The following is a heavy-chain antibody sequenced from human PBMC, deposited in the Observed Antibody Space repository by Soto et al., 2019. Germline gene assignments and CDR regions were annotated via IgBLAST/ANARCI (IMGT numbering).Heavy chain of an antibody. V-gene: IGHV4-31*03. CDR2: IYYSGST. J-gene: IGHJ4*02. Sequence: PSETLSLTCTVSGGSISSGGYYWSWIRQHPGKGLEWIGYIYYSGSTYYNPSLKSRVTISVDTSKNQFSLKLSSVTAADTAVYYCARGRIAARLLIDYWGQGTLVTVSS. CDR3: ARGRIAARLLIDY. D-gene: IGHD6-6*01. CDR1: GGSISSGGYY.